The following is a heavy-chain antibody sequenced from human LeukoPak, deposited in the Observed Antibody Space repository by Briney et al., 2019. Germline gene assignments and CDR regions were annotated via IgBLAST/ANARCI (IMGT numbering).Heavy chain of an antibody. CDR2: IYSDGST. Sequence: QPGASLRLSCAASGFTVSSNYMSWVRQAPGKGLEWVSIIYSDGSTYYADSVKGRFTISRDNSKNTLYLQMNSLRAEDTAVYYCARVTFNYFGSGDAFDIWGQGTMVTVSS. CDR3: ARVTFNYFGSGDAFDI. J-gene: IGHJ3*02. V-gene: IGHV3-66*01. D-gene: IGHD3-10*01. CDR1: GFTVSSNY.